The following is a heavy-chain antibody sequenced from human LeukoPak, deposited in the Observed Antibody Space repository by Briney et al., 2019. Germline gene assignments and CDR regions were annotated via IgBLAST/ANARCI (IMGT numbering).Heavy chain of an antibody. Sequence: PGGSLRLSCAASGFTFSSYEMNWVRQAPGQGLEWVSYISSSGSTIYYADSVKGRFTISRDNAKNSLYLQMNSLRAEDTAVYYCARHNYGIDYWGQGTLVTVSS. J-gene: IGHJ4*02. D-gene: IGHD4-17*01. CDR3: ARHNYGIDY. CDR2: ISSSGSTI. CDR1: GFTFSSYE. V-gene: IGHV3-48*03.